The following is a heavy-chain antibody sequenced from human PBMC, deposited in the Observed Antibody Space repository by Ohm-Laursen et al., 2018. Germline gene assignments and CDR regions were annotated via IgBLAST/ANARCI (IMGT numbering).Heavy chain of an antibody. D-gene: IGHD4-17*01. Sequence: SLRLSCTASGFTFSNYAMSWVRQAPGKGLEWVSGISGSGGNTYYTDSVKGRFTISRDNSKNTLYLQMNSLRAEDTAVYYCAKDYGDYGFDYWGQGTLVTVSS. J-gene: IGHJ4*02. CDR1: GFTFSNYA. V-gene: IGHV3-23*01. CDR2: ISGSGGNT. CDR3: AKDYGDYGFDY.